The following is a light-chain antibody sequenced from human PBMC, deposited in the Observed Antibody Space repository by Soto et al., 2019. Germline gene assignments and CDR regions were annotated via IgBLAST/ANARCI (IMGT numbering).Light chain of an antibody. CDR1: QSVSNSY. CDR2: GAS. V-gene: IGKV3-20*01. CDR3: QQYGSSHTT. Sequence: EIVLTQSPGTLSLSPGERATLSCRASQSVSNSYLAWYQQKPGRAPRLLIYGASSRATDIPDRFSGSGSGTDFTLTISRLEPVDSAVYYCQQYGSSHTTFGQGTKVEIK. J-gene: IGKJ1*01.